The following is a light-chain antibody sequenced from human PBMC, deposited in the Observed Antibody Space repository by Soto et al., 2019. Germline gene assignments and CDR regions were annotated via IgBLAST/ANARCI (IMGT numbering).Light chain of an antibody. CDR3: SSYATSSPSV. J-gene: IGLJ1*01. CDR2: EVS. Sequence: QSVLTQPASVSGSPGHSITISCTGTSNDVGGYDYVSWYQQHPGKAPKLVIYEVSHRPSGISDRFSGSKSGNTASLTISGLQVEDETDYDCSSYATSSPSVFGPGTKVTVL. CDR1: SNDVGGYDY. V-gene: IGLV2-14*01.